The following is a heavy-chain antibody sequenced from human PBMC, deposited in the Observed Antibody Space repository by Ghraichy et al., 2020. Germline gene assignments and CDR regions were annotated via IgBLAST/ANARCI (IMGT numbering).Heavy chain of an antibody. CDR1: GFTFSSYA. J-gene: IGHJ3*02. V-gene: IGHV3-23*01. CDR3: AKKLRGTYGSNAFDI. CDR2: ISGSGGST. Sequence: GGSLRLSCAASGFTFSSYAMSWVCQAPGKGLEWVSAISGSGGSTYYADSVKGRFTISRDNSKNTLYLQMNSLRAEDTAVYYCAKKLRGTYGSNAFDIWGQGTMVTVSS. D-gene: IGHD3-16*01.